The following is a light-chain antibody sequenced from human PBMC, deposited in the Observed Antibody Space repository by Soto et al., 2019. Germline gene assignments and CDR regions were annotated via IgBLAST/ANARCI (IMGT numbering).Light chain of an antibody. V-gene: IGKV3-11*01. J-gene: IGKJ4*02. CDR2: DAS. Sequence: VVMTQSPATLSFSLGERATISCRASQTIDNYLAWYQQKPGKAPRLLIYDASSRATGVPPRFSGSGSGTEFTLTISSLEPDDFATYYCQQRSGCALTFGVGTKVETK. CDR3: QQRSGCALT. CDR1: QTIDNY.